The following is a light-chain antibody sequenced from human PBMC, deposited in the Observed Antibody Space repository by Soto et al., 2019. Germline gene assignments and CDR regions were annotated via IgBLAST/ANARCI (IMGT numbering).Light chain of an antibody. CDR1: QSVSSNY. V-gene: IGKV3-20*01. CDR2: GAS. J-gene: IGKJ3*01. Sequence: EIVLTQSPGTLSLSPGERATLSCRASQSVSSNYLAWYQQKPGLTPRLLIYGASTRATGIPDRFSGSGSGTDFTLTISRLDPEDFALYYCQQYGNSPFTFGPGTKVDI. CDR3: QQYGNSPFT.